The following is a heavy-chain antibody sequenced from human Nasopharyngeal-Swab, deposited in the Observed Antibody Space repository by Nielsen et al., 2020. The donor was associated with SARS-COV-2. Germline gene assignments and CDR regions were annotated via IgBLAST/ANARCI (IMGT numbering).Heavy chain of an antibody. CDR2: IAHDASNE. J-gene: IGHJ4*02. V-gene: IGHV3-30*03. Sequence: ARQAPGKGLEWVAFIAHDASNEYYGDSVKGRFSISRDSSKNTLYLQMDSLRGEDTAVYYCARDAPAHYGAFYWGRGTLVTVSS. D-gene: IGHD4-17*01. CDR3: ARDAPAHYGAFY.